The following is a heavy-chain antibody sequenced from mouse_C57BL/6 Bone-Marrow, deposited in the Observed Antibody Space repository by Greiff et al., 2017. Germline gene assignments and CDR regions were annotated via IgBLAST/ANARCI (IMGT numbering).Heavy chain of an antibody. V-gene: IGHV14-4*01. CDR1: GFNIKDDY. J-gene: IGHJ1*03. CDR2: IDPENGDT. CDR3: TTRFRAFYWYFDV. Sequence: VQLQQSGAELVRPGASVKLSCTASGFNIKDDYMHWVKQRPEQGLEWIGWIDPENGDTEYASKFQGKATITADTSSNTAYLQLSSLTTEDTAVYYLTTRFRAFYWYFDVWGTGTTVTVSS.